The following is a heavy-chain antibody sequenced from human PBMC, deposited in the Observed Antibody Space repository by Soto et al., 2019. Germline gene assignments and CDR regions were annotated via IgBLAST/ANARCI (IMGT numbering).Heavy chain of an antibody. D-gene: IGHD2-21*02. CDR1: GGTFSSYA. J-gene: IGHJ4*01. Sequence: SVTVSCRASGGTFSSYAISWVRQAPGQGLEWMGGIIPIFGTANYAQKFQGRVTITADESTSTAYLELSSLRAEDTAVYYCAGGDSGHYYFDYWGHGTLVTVSS. V-gene: IGHV1-69*13. CDR3: AGGDSGHYYFDY. CDR2: IIPIFGTA.